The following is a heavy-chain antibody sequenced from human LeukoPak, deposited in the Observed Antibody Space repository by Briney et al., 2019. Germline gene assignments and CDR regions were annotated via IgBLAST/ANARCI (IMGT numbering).Heavy chain of an antibody. CDR2: INPSGGST. J-gene: IGHJ4*02. CDR1: GYTFTNYY. V-gene: IGHV1-46*01. Sequence: ASVKVSCKASGYTFTNYYIHWVRQAPGRGLEWMGIINPSGGSTTYAQKFQGRVTMTRDTSTSTVYMELSRLRSDDTAVYYCARVSSNVGYWGQGTLVTVSS. D-gene: IGHD1-1*01. CDR3: ARVSSNVGY.